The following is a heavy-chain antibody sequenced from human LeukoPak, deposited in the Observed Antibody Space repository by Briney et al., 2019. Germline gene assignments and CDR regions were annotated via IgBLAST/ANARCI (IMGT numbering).Heavy chain of an antibody. J-gene: IGHJ4*02. V-gene: IGHV1-2*02. Sequence: ASVKVSCKASGYTFTGYYMYWMRQAPGQGLEWMGWINPNSGDTNYAQKFQGRVTMTSDTSISTAYMELTRLRSDDTAMYYCARDYSSSIYWGQGPLVTVSS. D-gene: IGHD6-6*01. CDR3: ARDYSSSIY. CDR1: GYTFTGYY. CDR2: INPNSGDT.